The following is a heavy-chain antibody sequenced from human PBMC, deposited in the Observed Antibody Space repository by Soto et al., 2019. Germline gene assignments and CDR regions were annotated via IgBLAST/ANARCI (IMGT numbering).Heavy chain of an antibody. CDR3: AKDLLGGGSCYGYFDY. CDR1: GFTFSSYA. Sequence: PGGSLRLSCAASGFTFSSYAMSWVRQAPGKGLEWVSAISGSGGSTYYADSVKGRFTISRDNSKNTLYLQMNSLRAEDTAVYYCAKDLLGGGSCYGYFDYWGQGTLVTVSS. J-gene: IGHJ4*02. V-gene: IGHV3-23*01. CDR2: ISGSGGST. D-gene: IGHD2-15*01.